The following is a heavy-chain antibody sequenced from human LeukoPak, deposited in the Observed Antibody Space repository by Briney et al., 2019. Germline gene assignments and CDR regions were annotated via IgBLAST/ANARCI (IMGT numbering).Heavy chain of an antibody. V-gene: IGHV1-69*13. D-gene: IGHD5-24*01. CDR1: GGTFSSYA. CDR3: ARKKMEDGYNTFDY. CDR2: IIPIFGTA. J-gene: IGHJ4*02. Sequence: SVKVSCKASGGTFSSYAISWVRQAPGQGLEWMGGIIPIFGTANYAQRFQGRVTITADESTSTAYMELSSLRSEDTAVYYCARKKMEDGYNTFDYWGQGTLVTVSS.